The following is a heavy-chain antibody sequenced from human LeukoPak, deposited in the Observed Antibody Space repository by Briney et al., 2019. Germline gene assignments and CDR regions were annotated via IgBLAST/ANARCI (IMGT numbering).Heavy chain of an antibody. V-gene: IGHV1-18*01. CDR2: ISAYNGNT. J-gene: IGHJ5*02. CDR1: GYTFTSYG. D-gene: IGHD2-2*01. CDR3: ARVLGYCSSTSCSPVRFDP. Sequence: ASVKVSCKASGYTFTSYGISWVRQAPGQGLEWMGWISAYNGNTNYAQKLQGRVTMTTDTSTSTAYMELRSLRSDDTAVYYCARVLGYCSSTSCSPVRFDPWGQGTLVTVSS.